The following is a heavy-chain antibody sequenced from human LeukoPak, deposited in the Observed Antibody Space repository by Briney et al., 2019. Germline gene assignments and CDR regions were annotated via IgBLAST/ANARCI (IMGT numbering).Heavy chain of an antibody. CDR1: GFTFDDYA. V-gene: IGHV3-9*01. CDR3: AKAGNYDILTGYYEYYFDY. J-gene: IGHJ4*02. D-gene: IGHD3-9*01. Sequence: PGGSLRLSCAASGFTFDDYAMHWVRQAPGKGLEWVSGISWNSGSIGYADSVKGRFTISRDNAKNSLYLQMNSLRAEDTALYYCAKAGNYDILTGYYEYYFDYWGQGTLVTVSS. CDR2: ISWNSGSI.